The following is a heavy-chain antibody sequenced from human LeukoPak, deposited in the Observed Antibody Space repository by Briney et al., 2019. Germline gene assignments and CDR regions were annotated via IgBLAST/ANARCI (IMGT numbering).Heavy chain of an antibody. J-gene: IGHJ4*02. CDR1: GFTFSSYS. V-gene: IGHV3-7*01. D-gene: IGHD2-21*01. Sequence: GGSLRLSCAASGFTFSSYSMNWVRQAPGKGLEWVANIKPDGTKKTYVDSVKGRFTISRDNAKNSLYLQMNSLRVDDTAIYYCASQPAVIDLDYWGQGTLVTVSS. CDR2: IKPDGTKK. CDR3: ASQPAVIDLDY.